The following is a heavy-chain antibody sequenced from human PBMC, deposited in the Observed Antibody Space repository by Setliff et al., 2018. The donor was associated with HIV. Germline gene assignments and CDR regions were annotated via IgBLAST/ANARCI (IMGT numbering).Heavy chain of an antibody. CDR2: IKQDGSEI. D-gene: IGHD2-8*02. CDR1: RFSFRSYW. J-gene: IGHJ1*01. V-gene: IGHV3-7*03. Sequence: PGESLKISCAASRFSFRSYWMNWVRQAPGKGLAWVASIKQDGSEIYYVDSVKGRFTISRDNARGALFLQVNNLRAEDTAVYYCARGPSSTHWSPGYFQHWGQGTPVTVSS. CDR3: ARGPSSTHWSPGYFQH.